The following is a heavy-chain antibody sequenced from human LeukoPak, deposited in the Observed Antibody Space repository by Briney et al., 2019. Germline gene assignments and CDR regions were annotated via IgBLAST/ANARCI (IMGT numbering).Heavy chain of an antibody. CDR2: ISYSGST. J-gene: IGHJ4*02. CDR1: GGSISSFY. Sequence: SETLSLTCTVSGGSISSFYWSWIRQPPGKGLECIGYISYSGSTNYNPSLKSRVTISVDTSKNQFSLKQSSVTAADTAVYYCARYGGYYFDYWGQGTLVTVSS. V-gene: IGHV4-59*08. CDR3: ARYGGYYFDY. D-gene: IGHD3-16*01.